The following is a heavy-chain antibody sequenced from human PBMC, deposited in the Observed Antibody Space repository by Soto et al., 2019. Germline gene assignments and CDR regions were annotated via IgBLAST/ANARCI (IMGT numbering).Heavy chain of an antibody. Sequence: PGGSLRLSCAASRFIFNNYAMHWVRQAPGKGLEWVAVIWYDGSTKYYADSVKGRFTISRDNSKNTLYLQMNSLRAEGTAVYYCAIDIVVRPQLYGMDFWGQGPTVTVSS. J-gene: IGHJ6*02. D-gene: IGHD2-15*01. CDR3: AIDIVVRPQLYGMDF. V-gene: IGHV3-30*02. CDR2: IWYDGSTK. CDR1: RFIFNNYA.